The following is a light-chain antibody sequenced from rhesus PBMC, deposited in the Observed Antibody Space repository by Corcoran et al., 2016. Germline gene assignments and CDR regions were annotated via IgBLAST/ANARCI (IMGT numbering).Light chain of an antibody. CDR2: AAS. CDR3: LQHNSYPFT. Sequence: DIQMTQSPSSLSASVGDTVTITCRASQGISSYLNWFQQKPGKAPKLLIYAASRLESGVPSRFSGSGSGTEFTLTISGLQPKDFAAYYCLQHNSYPFTFGPGTKLDIK. J-gene: IGKJ3*01. V-gene: IGKV1-28*01. CDR1: QGISSY.